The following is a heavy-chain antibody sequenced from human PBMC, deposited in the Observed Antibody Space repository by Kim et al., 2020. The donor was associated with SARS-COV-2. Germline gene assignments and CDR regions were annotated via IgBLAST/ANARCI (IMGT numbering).Heavy chain of an antibody. CDR2: ISYDGSNK. V-gene: IGHV3-33*05. D-gene: IGHD6-13*01. Sequence: GGSLRLSCAASGFTFSSYGMHWVRQAPDKGLEWVAVISYDGSNKYYADSVKGRFTISRDNSKNTLYLQMNSLRAEDTAVYYCARDSYSYSYSSTSPLDYWGQGTLVTVSS. CDR3: ARDSYSYSYSSTSPLDY. CDR1: GFTFSSYG. J-gene: IGHJ4*02.